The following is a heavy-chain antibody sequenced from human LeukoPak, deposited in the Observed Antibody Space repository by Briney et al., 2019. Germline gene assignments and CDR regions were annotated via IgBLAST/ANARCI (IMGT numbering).Heavy chain of an antibody. CDR1: GFTFSSYA. J-gene: IGHJ4*02. CDR2: ISYDGSNK. Sequence: GGSLRLSCAASGFTFSSYAIHWVRQAPGKGLKWVAVISYDGSNKYYADSVKGRFTISRDNSKNTLYLQMNSLRAEDTAVYYCARTRTDFVGYYFDYWGQGTLVTVSS. V-gene: IGHV3-30*04. CDR3: ARTRTDFVGYYFDY. D-gene: IGHD3/OR15-3a*01.